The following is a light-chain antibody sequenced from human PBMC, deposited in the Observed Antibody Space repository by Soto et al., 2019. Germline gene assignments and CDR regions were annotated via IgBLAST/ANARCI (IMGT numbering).Light chain of an antibody. J-gene: IGKJ4*01. CDR1: QSVGSS. Sequence: EIVMTHSPATLSVSPGERASLSCRASQSVGSSLAWYQQKPGQAPRLLIYGASTRATGIPARFSGSGSGTEFTLTISSLQSEDFAVYYCQQYSNWLTFGGGTKVDIK. V-gene: IGKV3-15*01. CDR2: GAS. CDR3: QQYSNWLT.